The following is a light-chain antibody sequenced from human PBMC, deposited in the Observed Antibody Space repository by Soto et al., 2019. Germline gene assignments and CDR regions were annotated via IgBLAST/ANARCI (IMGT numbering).Light chain of an antibody. CDR3: QQFSSYPLN. J-gene: IGKJ4*01. CDR2: DAS. V-gene: IGKV3-20*01. Sequence: EFVLTQSPGTLSLSPGERATLSCRASQTVRNNYLAWYQQKPGQAPRLLIYDASSRATGIPDRFSGGGSGTDFTLTISRLEPEDFAVYYCQQFSSYPLNFAGGTK. CDR1: QTVRNNY.